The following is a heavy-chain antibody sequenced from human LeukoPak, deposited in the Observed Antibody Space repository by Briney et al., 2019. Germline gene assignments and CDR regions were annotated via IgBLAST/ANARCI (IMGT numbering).Heavy chain of an antibody. J-gene: IGHJ4*02. CDR1: GFTFNTYP. V-gene: IGHV3-30*02. Sequence: GGSLRLSCAASGFTFNTYPMHWVRQAPGKGLEWVALIQDDGAKTNYADSVRGRFTISRDNSRSTVYLQMNSLKHDDTAVYYCATHTITLVVVISPFDYWGQGALVTVSS. D-gene: IGHD3-22*01. CDR2: IQDDGAKT. CDR3: ATHTITLVVVISPFDY.